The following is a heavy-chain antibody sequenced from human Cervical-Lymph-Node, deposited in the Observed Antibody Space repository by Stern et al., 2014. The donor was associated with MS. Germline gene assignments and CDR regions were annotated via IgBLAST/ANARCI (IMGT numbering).Heavy chain of an antibody. CDR3: AKPLYHSYGMDV. CDR2: ISWNSGKT. CDR1: GFTLEDYA. Sequence: EVQLVQSGGGLVQPGRSLRLSREASGFTLEDYAMHWVRQGPGRGLEWVSGISWNSGKTGYADSVKGRFTISRDNAKNSLYLQMNSLRPEDTALYYCAKPLYHSYGMDVWGQGTPVTVSS. J-gene: IGHJ6*02. D-gene: IGHD3-16*01. V-gene: IGHV3-9*01.